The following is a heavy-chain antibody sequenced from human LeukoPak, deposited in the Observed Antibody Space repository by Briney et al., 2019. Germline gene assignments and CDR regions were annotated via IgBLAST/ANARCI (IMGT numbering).Heavy chain of an antibody. D-gene: IGHD2-2*01. CDR1: GGSISSSSYY. CDR3: ARQKTPAFVDY. Sequence: KPSETLSLTCTVSGGSISSSSYYWGWIRQPPGKGLEWIGSIYYSGSTYYNPSLKSRVTISVDTSKNQFSLKLSSVTAADTAVYYCARQKTPAFVDYWGQGTLVTVSS. V-gene: IGHV4-39*01. CDR2: IYYSGST. J-gene: IGHJ4*02.